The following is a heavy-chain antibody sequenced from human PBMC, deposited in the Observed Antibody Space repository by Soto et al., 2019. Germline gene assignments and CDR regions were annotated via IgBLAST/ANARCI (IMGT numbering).Heavy chain of an antibody. CDR3: ATERGEDDYVWGINRY. V-gene: IGHV1-69*06. Sequence: QVQLVQSGAEVKKPGSSVKVSCKASGGTFSSYAISWVRQAPGQGLEWMGGIIPIFGTANYAQKFQGRVTITADKSTSTAYMELSSLRSEDTAVYYCATERGEDDYVWGINRYWCQGSLVTVSS. CDR1: GGTFSSYA. CDR2: IIPIFGTA. D-gene: IGHD3-16*01. J-gene: IGHJ4*02.